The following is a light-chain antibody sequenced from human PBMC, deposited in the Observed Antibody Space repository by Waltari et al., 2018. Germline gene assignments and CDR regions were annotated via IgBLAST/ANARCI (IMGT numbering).Light chain of an antibody. J-gene: IGKJ3*01. Sequence: DIQMTQSPSSLSASIGDRVTITCRASQGISTYLVWYQQKPGKVPKLLIYAASTLQSEVPARFSGSGSGTDFTLTISGLQPGDAATYYCQKYNRAPLTFGPGTKVHIK. V-gene: IGKV1-27*01. CDR1: QGISTY. CDR3: QKYNRAPLT. CDR2: AAS.